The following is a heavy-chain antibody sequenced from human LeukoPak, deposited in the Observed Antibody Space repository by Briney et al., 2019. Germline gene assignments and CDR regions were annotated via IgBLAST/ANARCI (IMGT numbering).Heavy chain of an antibody. Sequence: PSETLSLTCTVSGGSISNYYWSWIRQSPGKGLEWIGYIYYSGSTNYNPSLKSRVTISVDTSKNQFSLKLSSVTAADTAVYYCAREMATIPGYFDYWGQGTLVTVSS. J-gene: IGHJ4*02. CDR2: IYYSGST. CDR1: GGSISNYY. CDR3: AREMATIPGYFDY. V-gene: IGHV4-59*01. D-gene: IGHD5-24*01.